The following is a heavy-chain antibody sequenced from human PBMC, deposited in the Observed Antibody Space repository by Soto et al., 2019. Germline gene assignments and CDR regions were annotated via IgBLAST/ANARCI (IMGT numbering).Heavy chain of an antibody. CDR2: IIPIFGTA. D-gene: IGHD4-17*01. V-gene: IGHV1-69*12. Sequence: QVQLVQSGAEVKKPGSSVKVSCKASGGTFSSYAISWVRQAPGQGLEWMGGIIPIFGTANYAQKFQGRVTITADECTSTAYMELSILRYEDTAVYYCAGIPRHDYGEPPGWGYYYGMDVWGPGTTVTVSS. CDR1: GGTFSSYA. CDR3: AGIPRHDYGEPPGWGYYYGMDV. J-gene: IGHJ6*02.